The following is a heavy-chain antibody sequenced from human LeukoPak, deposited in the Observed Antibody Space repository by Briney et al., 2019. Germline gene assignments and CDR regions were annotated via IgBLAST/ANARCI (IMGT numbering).Heavy chain of an antibody. J-gene: IGHJ5*02. V-gene: IGHV3-30*04. CDR3: ARAPRADDNWFDP. CDR2: ISYDGSNK. CDR1: GFTFSSYA. D-gene: IGHD5-24*01. Sequence: GGSLRLSCAASGFTFSSYAMHWVRQAPGKGLEWVAVISYDGSNKYYADSVKGRFTISRDNAKNSLYLQMNSLRAEDTAVYYCARAPRADDNWFDPWGQGTLVTVSS.